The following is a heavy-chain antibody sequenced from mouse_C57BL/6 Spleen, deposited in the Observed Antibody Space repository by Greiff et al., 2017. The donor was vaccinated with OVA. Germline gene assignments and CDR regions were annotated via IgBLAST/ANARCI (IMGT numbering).Heavy chain of an antibody. CDR2: IYPGDGDT. CDR3: AREGVYYGIAMDY. J-gene: IGHJ4*01. Sequence: VKLVESGAELVKPGASVKISCKASGYAFSSYWMNWVKQRPGKGLEWIGQIYPGDGDTNYNGKFKGKATLTADKSSSTAYMQLSSLTSEDSAVYFCAREGVYYGIAMDYWGQGTSVTVSS. D-gene: IGHD1-1*01. V-gene: IGHV1-80*01. CDR1: GYAFSSYW.